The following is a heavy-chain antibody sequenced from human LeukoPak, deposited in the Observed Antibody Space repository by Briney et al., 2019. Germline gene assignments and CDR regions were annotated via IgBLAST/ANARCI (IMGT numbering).Heavy chain of an antibody. Sequence: ASVKVSCKASGYTFTGYYMHGVRQAPGQGLKWMGWINPNSGGTNYARKFQGRVTMTRDTSISTAYMDLSRLRSDDTAVYYCAVYSSTTFDYFGQGTLVTASS. J-gene: IGHJ4*02. CDR3: AVYSSTTFDY. V-gene: IGHV1-2*02. D-gene: IGHD6-19*01. CDR2: INPNSGGT. CDR1: GYTFTGYY.